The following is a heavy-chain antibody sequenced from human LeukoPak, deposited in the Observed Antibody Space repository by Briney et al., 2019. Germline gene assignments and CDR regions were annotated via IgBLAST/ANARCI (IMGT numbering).Heavy chain of an antibody. J-gene: IGHJ6*02. CDR3: AKDPYYYDSSRYGYAMDV. V-gene: IGHV3-23*01. Sequence: GGSLRLSCAASGFSFSRYAMAWVRQAPGKGLEWVSSISGSGGSTHYADSVKGRFTISRDNSKNTLYLQMNSLRAEDTAVYYCAKDPYYYDSSRYGYAMDVWGQGTTVTVSS. D-gene: IGHD3-22*01. CDR1: GFSFSRYA. CDR2: ISGSGGST.